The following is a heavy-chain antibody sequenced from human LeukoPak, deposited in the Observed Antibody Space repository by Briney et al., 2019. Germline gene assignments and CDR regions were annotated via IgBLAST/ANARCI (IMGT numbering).Heavy chain of an antibody. D-gene: IGHD3-3*01. CDR3: ARGPMDDFWSGYYRGAFDI. J-gene: IGHJ3*02. CDR2: ISSSSSYI. V-gene: IGHV3-21*01. Sequence: GRSLRLSCAASGFTFSSYSMNWVRQAPGKGLEWVSSISSSSSYIYYADSVKGRFTISRDNAKNSLYLQMNSLRAEDTAVYYCARGPMDDFWSGYYRGAFDIWGQGTMVTVSS. CDR1: GFTFSSYS.